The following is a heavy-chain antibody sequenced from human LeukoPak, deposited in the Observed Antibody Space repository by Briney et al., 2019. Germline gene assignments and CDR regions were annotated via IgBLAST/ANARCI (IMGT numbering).Heavy chain of an antibody. J-gene: IGHJ4*02. CDR2: IYYSGIT. V-gene: IGHV4-59*12. Sequence: SETLSLACTVSGDSISSYYWYWFRQPPGKELEWIACIYYSGITHYNPSLKSRVTISLDTSKNQFSLRLSSVTAADTAVYYCAREGIVRTYDQWGQGTLVTVSS. CDR1: GDSISSYY. D-gene: IGHD2/OR15-2a*01. CDR3: AREGIVRTYDQ.